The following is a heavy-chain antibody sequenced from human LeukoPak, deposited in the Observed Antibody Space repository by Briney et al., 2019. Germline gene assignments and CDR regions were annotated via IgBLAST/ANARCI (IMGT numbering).Heavy chain of an antibody. CDR3: ARRAGAYSHPYDY. Sequence: GGSLRLSCTVSGFTVSSNSMSWIRQAPGEGLEWVSFIYSDNTHYSDSVKGRFTISRDNSKNTLYLQMNSLRAEDTAVYYCARRAGAYSHPYDYWGQGTLVTVSS. D-gene: IGHD4/OR15-4a*01. CDR1: GFTVSSNS. J-gene: IGHJ4*02. CDR2: IYSDNT. V-gene: IGHV3-53*01.